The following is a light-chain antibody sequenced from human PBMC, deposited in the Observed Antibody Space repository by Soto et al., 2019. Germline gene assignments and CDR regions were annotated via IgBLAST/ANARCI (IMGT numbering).Light chain of an antibody. J-gene: IGKJ4*01. Sequence: EIVMTQSPATLSVSPGERATLSCRASQSVSNNLAWYQQKPGQAPRLLIHGASNRATDIPARFTGSGSGTEFTLTIFSLQSEDFAFYYCHQYDNWPRTFGGGTKVEIK. V-gene: IGKV3D-15*01. CDR3: HQYDNWPRT. CDR1: QSVSNN. CDR2: GAS.